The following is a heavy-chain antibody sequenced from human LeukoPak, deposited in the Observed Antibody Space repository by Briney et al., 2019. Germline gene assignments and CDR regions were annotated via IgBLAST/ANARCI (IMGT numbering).Heavy chain of an antibody. D-gene: IGHD3-16*01. CDR1: GFTFSSYG. V-gene: IGHV3-33*01. J-gene: IGHJ4*02. CDR2: IWYDGSNK. CDR3: AGGITGMAFFDY. Sequence: PGGSLRLSCAASGFTFSSYGMHWVRQAPGKGLEGVAVIWYDGSNKYYADSVKGRFTISRDNSKNTLYLQMNSLRAEDTAVYYCAGGITGMAFFDYWGQGTLVTVSS.